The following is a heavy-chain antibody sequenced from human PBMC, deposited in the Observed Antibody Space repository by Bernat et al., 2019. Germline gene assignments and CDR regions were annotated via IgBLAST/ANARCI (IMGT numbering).Heavy chain of an antibody. CDR3: ASHDYRTGFDY. D-gene: IGHD4-11*01. Sequence: QVQLQQWGAGLLKPSETLSLTCAVYGGSFSGYYWSWIRQPPGKGLEWIGEINHSGSTNYNPSLKSRVTISVDTSKNQFSLKLSSVTAADTAVYYCASHDYRTGFDYWGQGTLVTVSS. CDR2: INHSGST. V-gene: IGHV4-34*01. CDR1: GGSFSGYY. J-gene: IGHJ4*02.